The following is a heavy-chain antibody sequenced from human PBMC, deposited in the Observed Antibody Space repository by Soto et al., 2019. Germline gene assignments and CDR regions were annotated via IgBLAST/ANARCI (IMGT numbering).Heavy chain of an antibody. CDR1: GFTFRNYA. D-gene: IGHD1-1*01. Sequence: PGGSLRLSCAASGFTFRNYAMSWVRQAPGKGLEWVSAITDSDTYYADSVKGRFTISRDNSKNTLYLQMNILRAEDTALYYCAKEGMERLFHFDQWGQGTLVTVSS. CDR3: AKEGMERLFHFDQ. CDR2: ITDSDT. V-gene: IGHV3-23*01. J-gene: IGHJ1*01.